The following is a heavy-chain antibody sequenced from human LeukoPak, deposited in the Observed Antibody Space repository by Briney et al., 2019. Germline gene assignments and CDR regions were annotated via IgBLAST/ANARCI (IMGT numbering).Heavy chain of an antibody. CDR2: IYYSGST. V-gene: IGHV4-59*01. CDR3: ARDYRGWYYFDY. Sequence: SETLSLTCTVSGGSISSYYWSWIRQPPGKGLEWIGYIYYSGSTNYNPSLKSRVTISLDTSKNQFSLKLSSVTAADTAVYYCARDYRGWYYFDYWGQGTLVTVSS. J-gene: IGHJ4*02. D-gene: IGHD6-19*01. CDR1: GGSISSYY.